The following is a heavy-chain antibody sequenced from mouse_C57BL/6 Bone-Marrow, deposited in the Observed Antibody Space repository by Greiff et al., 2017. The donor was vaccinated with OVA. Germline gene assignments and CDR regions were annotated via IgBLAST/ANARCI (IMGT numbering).Heavy chain of an antibody. J-gene: IGHJ3*01. Sequence: VQLQQSGPELVKPGASVKISCKASGYSFTGYYMNWVKQSPEKSLEWIGEINPSTGGTTSNQKFKAKATLTVDKSSSTAYMQLKSLTSADSAVYYFARGGTSPFAYWGQGTLVTVSA. CDR3: ARGGTSPFAY. V-gene: IGHV1-42*01. D-gene: IGHD4-1*01. CDR2: INPSTGGT. CDR1: GYSFTGYY.